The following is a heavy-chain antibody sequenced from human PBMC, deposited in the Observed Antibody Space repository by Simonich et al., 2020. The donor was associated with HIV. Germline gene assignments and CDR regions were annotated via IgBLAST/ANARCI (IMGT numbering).Heavy chain of an antibody. V-gene: IGHV4-34*01. D-gene: IGHD2-2*01. Sequence: QVQLQQWGAGLLKPSETLSLTCAVYGGSFSGYYWSWIRQPPGKGLELFGEINHSGSTNYNPSRKSRVTISVDTSKNQFSLKLSSVTAADTAVYYCARGFYQRLYYFDYWGQGTLVTVSS. CDR2: INHSGST. CDR3: ARGFYQRLYYFDY. J-gene: IGHJ4*02. CDR1: GGSFSGYY.